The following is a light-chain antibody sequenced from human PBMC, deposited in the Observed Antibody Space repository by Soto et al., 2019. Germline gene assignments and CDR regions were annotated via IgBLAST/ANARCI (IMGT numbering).Light chain of an antibody. V-gene: IGKV3-20*01. CDR1: QSVSSSS. CDR3: QQYGSSPRT. CDR2: GTS. Sequence: ETVLTQSPGTLSLSPGERATLSCRASQSVSSSSLAWYQQRPGQAPRLPIYGTSSRATGIPDRFSGSGSGTDFTLTISRLEPEDFAVYYCQQYGSSPRTFGQGTRLEIK. J-gene: IGKJ5*01.